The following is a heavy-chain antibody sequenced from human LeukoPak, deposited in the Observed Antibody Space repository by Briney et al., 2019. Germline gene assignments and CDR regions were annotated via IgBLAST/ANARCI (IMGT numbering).Heavy chain of an antibody. CDR3: AKDGED. V-gene: IGHV3-30*18. CDR2: ISYDGSNK. Sequence: GRSLRLSCAASGFTFSSYGMHWVRQAPGKGLEWVAVISYDGSNKYYADSVKGRFTISRDNSKNTLYLQMNSLRAEDTAVYYCAKDGEDWGRGTLVTVSS. CDR1: GFTFSSYG. J-gene: IGHJ4*02. D-gene: IGHD2-21*01.